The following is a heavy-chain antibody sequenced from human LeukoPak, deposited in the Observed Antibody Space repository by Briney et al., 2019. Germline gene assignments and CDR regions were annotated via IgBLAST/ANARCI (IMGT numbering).Heavy chain of an antibody. CDR1: GGSISSYY. J-gene: IGHJ5*02. CDR3: ARGSLWFDP. CDR2: IYYSGST. V-gene: IGHV4-59*01. Sequence: SETLSLTCTVSGGSISSYYWSWIRQPPGKGLEWIGYIYYSGSTNYNPSLKSRVTISVDTSKNQFSLKLSSVTAADTAVYYCARGSLWFDPWGQGTLVTASS.